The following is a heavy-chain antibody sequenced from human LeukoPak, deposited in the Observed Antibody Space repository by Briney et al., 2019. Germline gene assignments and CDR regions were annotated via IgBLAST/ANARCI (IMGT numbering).Heavy chain of an antibody. CDR3: ARARRSGSYQLLLTAQVYNWFDP. Sequence: ASVKVSCKASGYTFTGYYMHWVRQAPGQGLEWMGWINPNSGGTNYAQKFQGRVTMTRDTSISSAYIELSRRRSDDTAVYYCARARRSGSYQLLLTAQVYNWFDPWGQGTLVTVSS. D-gene: IGHD2-2*01. J-gene: IGHJ5*02. CDR1: GYTFTGYY. CDR2: INPNSGGT. V-gene: IGHV1-2*02.